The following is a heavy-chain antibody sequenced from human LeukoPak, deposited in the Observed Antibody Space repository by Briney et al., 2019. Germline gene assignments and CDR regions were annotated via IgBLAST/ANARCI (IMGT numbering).Heavy chain of an antibody. CDR2: ISGYNGDT. CDR1: GYTFISYG. J-gene: IGHJ3*02. Sequence: ASVKVSCKASGYTFISYGISWVRQAPGQGLEWMGWISGYNGDTHYAQKLQGRVTMTTDTSTSTAYMELRSLRSDDTAVYYCATNSYYYDSSGYPLNAFDIWGQGTMVTVSS. D-gene: IGHD3-22*01. V-gene: IGHV1-18*01. CDR3: ATNSYYYDSSGYPLNAFDI.